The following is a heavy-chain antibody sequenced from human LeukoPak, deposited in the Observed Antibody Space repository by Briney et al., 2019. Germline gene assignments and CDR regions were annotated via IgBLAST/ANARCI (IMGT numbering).Heavy chain of an antibody. CDR2: IKSKTGGGTT. V-gene: IGHV3-15*01. Sequence: GGSLRLSCAASGFSFSNAWMSWVRQAPGKGLEWVGRIKSKTGGGTTDYAAPVKGRFTVSRDDSKNTLYLQMDSLKTEDTAVYYCTNRYCSGGGCYGFDYWGQGTLVTVSS. CDR1: GFSFSNAW. CDR3: TNRYCSGGGCYGFDY. J-gene: IGHJ4*02. D-gene: IGHD2-15*01.